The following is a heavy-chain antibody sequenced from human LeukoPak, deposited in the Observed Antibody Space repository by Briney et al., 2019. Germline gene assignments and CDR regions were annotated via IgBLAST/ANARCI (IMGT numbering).Heavy chain of an antibody. CDR3: AKGGSPVLYGSGRFDY. J-gene: IGHJ4*02. Sequence: GGTLRLSCAASGFTFSSYGMSWVRQAPGKGLEWVSVISGSGTNTYYADSVKGRFTISRDNSKNTLYLQMNSLRAEDTAVYYCAKGGSPVLYGSGRFDYWGLGTLVTVSS. D-gene: IGHD3-10*01. V-gene: IGHV3-23*01. CDR2: ISGSGTNT. CDR1: GFTFSSYG.